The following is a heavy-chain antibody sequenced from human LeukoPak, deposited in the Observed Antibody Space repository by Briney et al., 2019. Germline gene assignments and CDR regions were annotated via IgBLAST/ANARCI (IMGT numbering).Heavy chain of an antibody. CDR2: SSSDETYK. CDR1: GFPFTVYP. CDR3: AKPIVGATWDY. V-gene: IGHV3-30-3*02. Sequence: PGGSLRLSCAASGFPFTVYPTHWVRQAPGKGLEWVSVSSSDETYKFYADSVRGRFTISRDNSKNTLYLQMNSLRAEDTAVYYCAKPIVGATWDYWGQGTLVTVSS. J-gene: IGHJ4*02. D-gene: IGHD1-26*01.